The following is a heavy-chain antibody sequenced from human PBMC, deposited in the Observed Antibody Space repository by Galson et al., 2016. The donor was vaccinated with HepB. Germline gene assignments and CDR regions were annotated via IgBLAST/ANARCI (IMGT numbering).Heavy chain of an antibody. V-gene: IGHV3-49*04. CDR2: IRSKTYYGTA. Sequence: SLRLSCAASGFTFSSYWMVWVRQALGEGLEWVGFIRSKTYYGTAEYAASVEGRFTISRDDSKRIAYLQMDSPKPEDSAVYYCARGYTNTWYVAGFDYWGQGTLVTVSS. CDR3: ARGYTNTWYVAGFDY. D-gene: IGHD6-13*01. J-gene: IGHJ4*02. CDR1: GFTFSSYW.